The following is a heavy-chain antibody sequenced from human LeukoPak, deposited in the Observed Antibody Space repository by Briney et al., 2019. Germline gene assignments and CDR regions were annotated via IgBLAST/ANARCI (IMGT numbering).Heavy chain of an antibody. CDR3: ARASRGYSYGYDAYYYYMDV. J-gene: IGHJ6*03. D-gene: IGHD5-18*01. V-gene: IGHV4-59*01. CDR2: ISNSGST. Sequence: SETLSLTCTVSGGSISSYYWSWIRQPPGKGLEWIGYISNSGSTNYNPSLKSRVTISVDTSKNQFSLKLSSMTAADTAVYYCARASRGYSYGYDAYYYYMDVWGKGTTVTVSS. CDR1: GGSISSYY.